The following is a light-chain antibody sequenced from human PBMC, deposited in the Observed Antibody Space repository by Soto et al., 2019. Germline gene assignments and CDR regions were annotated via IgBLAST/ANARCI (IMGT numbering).Light chain of an antibody. CDR1: QSVLYTSKNDSY. V-gene: IGKV4-1*01. Sequence: DIVMTQTPDSLAVSLGEISTINCKSSQSVLYTSKNDSYLTWYQQKPGQSPKVLIYWASTRESGVPDRFSGSGSGTDFTLTISNLQAEDVAVYYCQQYYSLPWTCGQGTKGDI. J-gene: IGKJ1*01. CDR2: WAS. CDR3: QQYYSLPWT.